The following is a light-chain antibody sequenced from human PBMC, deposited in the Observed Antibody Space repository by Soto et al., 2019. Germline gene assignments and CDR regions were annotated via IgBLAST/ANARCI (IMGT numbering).Light chain of an antibody. CDR3: SSYATGFKGV. J-gene: IGLJ1*01. V-gene: IGLV2-8*01. CDR2: EVN. CDR1: SSDVGGYNY. Sequence: QSVLTQPPSASGSPGQSITISCTGTSSDVGGYNYVSWYQQHPGKAPKVIIYEVNKRPSGVPDRFSGSKSGNMASLTVSGLQAEDEADYYCSSYATGFKGVFGTGTKVTVL.